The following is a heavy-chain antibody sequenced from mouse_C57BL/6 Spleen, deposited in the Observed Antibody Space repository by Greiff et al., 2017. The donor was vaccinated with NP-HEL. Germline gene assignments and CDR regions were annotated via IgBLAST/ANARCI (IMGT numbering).Heavy chain of an antibody. CDR2: ISYDGSN. CDR1: GYSITSGYY. V-gene: IGHV3-6*01. D-gene: IGHD1-2*01. CDR3: ARGRLLRPYYFDY. J-gene: IGHJ2*01. Sequence: VQLKESGPGLVKPSQSLSLTCSVTGYSITSGYYWNWIRQFPGNKLEWMGYISYDGSNNYNPSLKNRISITRDTSKNQFFLKLNSVTTEDTATYYCARGRLLRPYYFDYWGQGTTLTVSS.